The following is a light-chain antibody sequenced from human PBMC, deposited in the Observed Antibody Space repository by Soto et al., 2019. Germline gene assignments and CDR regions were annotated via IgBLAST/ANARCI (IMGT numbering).Light chain of an antibody. CDR1: QSISTE. CDR2: SAS. J-gene: IGKJ2*01. CDR3: QQGHNWPIT. V-gene: IGKV3-15*01. Sequence: EIVMTQSPATLSVSPGERATLSCRASQSISTELAWYQQKTGQPPRLLIYSASTRATGVPARFTGSGSGSEFTLTISWLQSEDFAVYYCQQGHNWPITFGQGTRLEI.